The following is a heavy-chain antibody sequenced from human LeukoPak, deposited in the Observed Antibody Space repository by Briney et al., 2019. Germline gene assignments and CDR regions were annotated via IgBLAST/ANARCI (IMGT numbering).Heavy chain of an antibody. CDR1: GGSISSYC. Sequence: SETLSLTCTVSGGSISSYCWSWIRQPPGKGLEWIGYIYYSGSTNYNPSLKSRVTISVDTSKNQFSLKLSSVTAADTAVYYCARAGPALYCTNGVCYDGYFDYWGQGTLVTVSS. D-gene: IGHD2-8*01. CDR3: ARAGPALYCTNGVCYDGYFDY. CDR2: IYYSGST. J-gene: IGHJ4*02. V-gene: IGHV4-59*01.